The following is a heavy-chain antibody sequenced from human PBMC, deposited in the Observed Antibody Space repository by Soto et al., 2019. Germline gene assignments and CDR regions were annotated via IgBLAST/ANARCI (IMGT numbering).Heavy chain of an antibody. D-gene: IGHD2-8*02. CDR3: AKSHRFCTGGSCGAFDT. J-gene: IGHJ3*02. CDR1: AFSFSSYG. V-gene: IGHV3-23*01. Sequence: EVQLLESGGGLVQPGGSLRLSCAASAFSFSSYGMSWVRQAPGKGLEWVSHITGRGDSTDYADSVKGRFTISRDNSKNTLFLQMNSLRVEDTAIYFCAKSHRFCTGGSCGAFDTWGHGTMVTAS. CDR2: ITGRGDST.